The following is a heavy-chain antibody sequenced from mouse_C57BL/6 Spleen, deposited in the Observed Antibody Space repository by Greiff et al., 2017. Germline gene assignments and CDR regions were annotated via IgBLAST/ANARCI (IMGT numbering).Heavy chain of an antibody. CDR3: ARSSYTYGSSYDY. V-gene: IGHV1-55*01. J-gene: IGHJ2*01. Sequence: QVQLQQPGAELVKPGASVKMSCKASGYTFTSYWITWVKQRPGQGLEWIGDIYPGSGSTNYNEKFKSKATLTVDTSSSTAYMQLSSLTSEDSAVYYCARSSYTYGSSYDYWGQGTTLTVSS. CDR2: IYPGSGST. D-gene: IGHD1-1*01. CDR1: GYTFTSYW.